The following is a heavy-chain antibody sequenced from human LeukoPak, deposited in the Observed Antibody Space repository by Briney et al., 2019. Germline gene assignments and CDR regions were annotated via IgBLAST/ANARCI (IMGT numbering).Heavy chain of an antibody. D-gene: IGHD3-22*01. CDR2: IWYGGDNE. CDR1: GFTFSSYV. V-gene: IGHV3-33*01. CDR3: ARDSFYYGSRGNYYHYFDY. Sequence: GGSLRLSCAASGFTFSSYVMNWVRQAPGKGLEWVATIWYGGDNEHYVDSVGGRFTISRDNSKNTLYLQMNSLRVEDTAVYYCARDSFYYGSRGNYYHYFDYWGQGTLVTASS. J-gene: IGHJ4*02.